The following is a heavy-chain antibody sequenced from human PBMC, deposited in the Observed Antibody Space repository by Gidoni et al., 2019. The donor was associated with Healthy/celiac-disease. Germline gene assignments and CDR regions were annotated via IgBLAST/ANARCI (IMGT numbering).Heavy chain of an antibody. Sequence: QVQLPESDPGLVKPSETLSLTCTASGGSISSYYWSWIRQPPGNGLELIGYIYYSGSTNYNPSLKRRVTISGDTSKNQFSLKLSSVTAADTAVYYCARQYSSGWSHWFDPWGQGTLVTVSS. V-gene: IGHV4-59*08. CDR3: ARQYSSGWSHWFDP. CDR1: GGSISSYY. D-gene: IGHD6-19*01. J-gene: IGHJ5*02. CDR2: IYYSGST.